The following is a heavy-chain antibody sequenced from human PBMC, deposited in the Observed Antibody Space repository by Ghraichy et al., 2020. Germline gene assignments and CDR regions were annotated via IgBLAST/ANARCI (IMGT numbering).Heavy chain of an antibody. Sequence: SVKVSCKASGGTFSSYAISWVRQAPGQGLEWMGGIIPIFGTANYAQKFQGRVTITADESTSTAYMELSSLRSEDTAVYYCAKASSGIMITFGGFDYWGQGTLVTVSS. CDR2: IIPIFGTA. CDR3: AKASSGIMITFGGFDY. D-gene: IGHD3-16*01. J-gene: IGHJ4*02. V-gene: IGHV1-69*13. CDR1: GGTFSSYA.